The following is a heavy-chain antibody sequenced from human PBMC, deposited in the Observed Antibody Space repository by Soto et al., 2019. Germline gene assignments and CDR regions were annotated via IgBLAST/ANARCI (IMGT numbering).Heavy chain of an antibody. V-gene: IGHV3-64*01. J-gene: IGHJ6*03. CDR3: ARRARPDFYYMDV. CDR1: GFTLSGYA. D-gene: IGHD6-6*01. Sequence: EVQLAESGGGLAQPGGSLRLSCAASGFTLSGYAMDWVRQAPGKGLEYVSGISSNGVGTYYANSVQGRFTISRDNSKNTVYLQMGSLRPEDIAVYYCARRARPDFYYMDVWAKGPRSPSP. CDR2: ISSNGVGT.